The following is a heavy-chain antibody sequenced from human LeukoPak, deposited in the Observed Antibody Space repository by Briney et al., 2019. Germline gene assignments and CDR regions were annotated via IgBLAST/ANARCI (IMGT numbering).Heavy chain of an antibody. Sequence: GGSLRLSCAASGFTFSSYWMSWVRQAPGKGLEWVANIKQDGSEKYYVDSVKGRFTISRDNAKNSLYLQMNSLRAEDTAVYYCARYLIISGYENYFDYWGQGTLVTVSS. V-gene: IGHV3-7*01. CDR2: IKQDGSEK. CDR1: GFTFSSYW. CDR3: ARYLIISGYENYFDY. D-gene: IGHD5-12*01. J-gene: IGHJ4*02.